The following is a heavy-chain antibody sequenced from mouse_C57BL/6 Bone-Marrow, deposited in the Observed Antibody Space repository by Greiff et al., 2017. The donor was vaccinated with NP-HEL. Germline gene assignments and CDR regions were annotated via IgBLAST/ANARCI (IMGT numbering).Heavy chain of an antibody. Sequence: VQLQQSGTVLARPGASVKMSCKTSGYTFTSYWMHWVKQRPGQGLEWIGAIYPGNSDTSYNQKFKGKAKLTAVTSASTAYMELSSLTNEDSAVYYCTRSHYYGSSNFDYWGQGTTLTVSS. J-gene: IGHJ2*01. V-gene: IGHV1-5*01. CDR2: IYPGNSDT. CDR3: TRSHYYGSSNFDY. CDR1: GYTFTSYW. D-gene: IGHD1-1*01.